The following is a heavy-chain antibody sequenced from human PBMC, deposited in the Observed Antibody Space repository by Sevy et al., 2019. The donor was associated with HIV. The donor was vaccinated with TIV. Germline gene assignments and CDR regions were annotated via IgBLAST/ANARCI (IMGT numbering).Heavy chain of an antibody. D-gene: IGHD2-2*01. J-gene: IGHJ6*02. CDR2: ISWNSGII. CDR3: AKDMGCSSTSCYGLYYYYTMDV. Sequence: GGSLGLSCAASGFIVDDYAMHWVRQAPGKGLEWVSGISWNSGIIAYADSVKGRFTISRDNAKNSLYLQMNSLRADDTALYYCAKDMGCSSTSCYGLYYYYTMDVWGQGTTVTVS. CDR1: GFIVDDYA. V-gene: IGHV3-9*01.